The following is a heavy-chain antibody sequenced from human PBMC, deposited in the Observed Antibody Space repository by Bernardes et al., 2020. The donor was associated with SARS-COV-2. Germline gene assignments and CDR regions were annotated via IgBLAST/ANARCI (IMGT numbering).Heavy chain of an antibody. CDR3: ARDDNFWSGPEDSGGGSDYYYGMDV. D-gene: IGHD3-3*01. J-gene: IGHJ6*02. CDR2: ISGSGDRT. V-gene: IGHV3-23*01. Sequence: GGSLRLSRAASGFTFSSYAMSWVRQAPGKGLEWVSGISGSGDRTNYAGSVKGRFTISRDTSKSTLYLQMNSLRAEDTAVYYCARDDNFWSGPEDSGGGSDYYYGMDVWGQGTTVTVSS. CDR1: GFTFSSYA.